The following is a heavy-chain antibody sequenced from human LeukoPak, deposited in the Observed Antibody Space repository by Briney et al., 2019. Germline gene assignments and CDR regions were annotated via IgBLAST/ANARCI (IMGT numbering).Heavy chain of an antibody. Sequence: GSLRLSCAASGFTFSNAWMSWVRQAPGKGLEWVGRIKSKTDGGTTDYAAPVKGRFTISRDDSKNTLYLQMNSLKTEDTAVYYCTTDVVVVAATPFDYWGQGTLVTVSS. CDR1: GFTFSNAW. CDR3: TTDVVVVAATPFDY. V-gene: IGHV3-15*01. CDR2: IKSKTDGGTT. D-gene: IGHD2-15*01. J-gene: IGHJ4*02.